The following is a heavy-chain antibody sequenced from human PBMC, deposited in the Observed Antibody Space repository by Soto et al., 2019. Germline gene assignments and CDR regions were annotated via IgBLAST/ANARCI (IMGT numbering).Heavy chain of an antibody. V-gene: IGHV3-23*01. CDR1: GFTFSSYA. CDR3: AKRRLLWFGELLDY. CDR2: ISGSGGST. J-gene: IGHJ4*02. Sequence: EVQLLESGGGLVQPGGSLRLSCAASGFTFSSYAMSWVRQAPGKGLEWVSAISGSGGSTYYADSVKGRFTISRDNSKNTLYLQMNSLRAEDTAGYYCAKRRLLWFGELLDYWGQGTLVTVSS. D-gene: IGHD3-10*01.